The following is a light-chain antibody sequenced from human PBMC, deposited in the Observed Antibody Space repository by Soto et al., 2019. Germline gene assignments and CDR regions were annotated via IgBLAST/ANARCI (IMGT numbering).Light chain of an antibody. CDR2: HAS. CDR3: QQYNSYSYT. J-gene: IGKJ2*01. CDR1: EDVKSR. Sequence: DIQMTQSPSSVSASVGDKVTISCRASEDVKSRLAWYQQTPGKAPNLLIFHASSLQSGVPSRFSGSGSWTDFPLTISSLEPDDFATYYRQQYNSYSYTFGQGTKLEIK. V-gene: IGKV1-5*01.